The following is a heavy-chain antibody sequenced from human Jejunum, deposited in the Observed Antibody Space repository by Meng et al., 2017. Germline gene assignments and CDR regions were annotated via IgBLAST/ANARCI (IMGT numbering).Heavy chain of an antibody. D-gene: IGHD3-22*01. Sequence: QLQLQESGPGLVKPSETLSLTCTVSGGSISSSSYYWGWIRQPPGKGLEWVGYIHYIGSAFYHPALKSRATVSVDTSKNQFSLELKSVTAADTALYYCARERWEDYESRGFDSWGQGTLVTVSS. V-gene: IGHV4-39*07. CDR1: GGSISSSSYY. J-gene: IGHJ4*02. CDR2: IHYIGSA. CDR3: ARERWEDYESRGFDS.